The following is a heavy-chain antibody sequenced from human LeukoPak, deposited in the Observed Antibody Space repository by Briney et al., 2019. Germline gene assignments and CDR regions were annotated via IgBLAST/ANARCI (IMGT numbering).Heavy chain of an antibody. V-gene: IGHV1-2*06. CDR3: ARGSTYYYGSGSYSAYYFDY. CDR1: GYTFTGYY. D-gene: IGHD3-10*01. CDR2: INPNSGGT. J-gene: IGHJ4*02. Sequence: ASVKVSCKASGYTFTGYYMHLVRQAPGQGLEWMGRINPNSGGTNYAQKFQGRVTMTRDTSISTAYMELSRLRSDDTAVYYCARGSTYYYGSGSYSAYYFDYWGQGTLVTVSS.